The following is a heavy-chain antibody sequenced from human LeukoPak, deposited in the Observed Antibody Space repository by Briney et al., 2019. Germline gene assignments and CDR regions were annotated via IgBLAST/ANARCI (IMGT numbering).Heavy chain of an antibody. V-gene: IGHV4-34*01. Sequence: SETLSLTCAVYGGSFSGYYWSWIRQPPGKGLEWIGEINHSGSTNYNPSLKSRVTISVDTSKNQFSLKLSSVTAADTAVYYCARFRGRTYGDYGDYWGQGTLVTVSS. CDR2: INHSGST. D-gene: IGHD4-17*01. CDR3: ARFRGRTYGDYGDY. J-gene: IGHJ4*02. CDR1: GGSFSGYY.